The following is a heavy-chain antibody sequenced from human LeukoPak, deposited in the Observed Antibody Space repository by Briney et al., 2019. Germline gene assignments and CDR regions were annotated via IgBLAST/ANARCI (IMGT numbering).Heavy chain of an antibody. D-gene: IGHD4-17*01. CDR3: ARAHYHDYGDQGGAFDI. V-gene: IGHV1-8*01. J-gene: IGHJ3*02. CDR2: MNPNSGTT. Sequence: ASVKVSCKASGYTFTSYDFNWVRQAPGQGPEWIGWMNPNSGTTGYAQKFQGRVTMTRDTSISTAYMELSSLRSEDTAVYYCARAHYHDYGDQGGAFDIWGQGTMVTVSS. CDR1: GYTFTSYD.